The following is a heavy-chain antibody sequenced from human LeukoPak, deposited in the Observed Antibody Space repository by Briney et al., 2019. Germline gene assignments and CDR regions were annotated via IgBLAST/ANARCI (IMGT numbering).Heavy chain of an antibody. CDR2: ISGSGGST. CDR3: ASLPDETPSGLFDY. J-gene: IGHJ4*02. CDR1: GFTFSSYA. V-gene: IGHV3-23*01. Sequence: GGSLGLSCAASGFTFSSYAMSWVRQTPGKGLEWVSAISGSGGSTYYADSVKGRFTISRDNSKNTLYLQMNSLRAEDTAVYYCASLPDETPSGLFDYWGQGTLVTVSS.